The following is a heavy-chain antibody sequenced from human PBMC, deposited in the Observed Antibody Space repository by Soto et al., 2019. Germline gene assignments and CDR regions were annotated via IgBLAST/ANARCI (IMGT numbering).Heavy chain of an antibody. CDR1: GRSFNGYY. Sequence: SETLSLTCAVYGRSFNGYYWSWIRQPPGKGLEWIGEVHHGGNTNYNPSLKSRVTISGDTSKKQFSLTLSSVTAADTAVYYCASSPALYYYASGSLGFDHWGQGTLVT. J-gene: IGHJ5*02. CDR3: ASSPALYYYASGSLGFDH. V-gene: IGHV4-34*01. CDR2: VHHGGNT. D-gene: IGHD3-10*01.